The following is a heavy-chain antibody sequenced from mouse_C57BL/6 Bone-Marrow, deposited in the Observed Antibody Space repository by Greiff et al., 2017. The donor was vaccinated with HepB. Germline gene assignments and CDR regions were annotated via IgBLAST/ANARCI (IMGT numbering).Heavy chain of an antibody. CDR3: AREGYYDYAMDY. CDR2: ISTYYGDA. Sequence: QVQLQHSGPELVRPGVSVKISCKGSGYTFTDYAMHWVKQSHAKSLEWIGVISTYYGDASYNQKFKDKATMTVDKSSSTAYMELARLTSGGSAVYYCAREGYYDYAMDYWGQGTSVTVSS. D-gene: IGHD2-3*01. J-gene: IGHJ4*01. V-gene: IGHV1-67*01. CDR1: GYTFTDYA.